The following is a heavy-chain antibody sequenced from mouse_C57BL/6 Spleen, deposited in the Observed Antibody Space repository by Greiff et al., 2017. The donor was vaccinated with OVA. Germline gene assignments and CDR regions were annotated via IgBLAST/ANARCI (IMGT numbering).Heavy chain of an antibody. CDR3: ARELTGYYFDY. V-gene: IGHV1-66*01. CDR1: GYSFTSYY. J-gene: IGHJ2*01. D-gene: IGHD4-1*01. Sequence: VQLQQSGPELVKPGASVKISCKASGYSFTSYYIHWVKQRPGQGLEWIGWIYPGSGNTKYNEKFKGKATLTADTSSSTAYMQLSSLTSEDSAVYYCARELTGYYFDYWGQGTTLTVSS. CDR2: IYPGSGNT.